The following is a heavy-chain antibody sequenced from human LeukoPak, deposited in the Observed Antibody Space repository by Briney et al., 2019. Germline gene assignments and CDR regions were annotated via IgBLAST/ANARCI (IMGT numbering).Heavy chain of an antibody. D-gene: IGHD3-9*01. V-gene: IGHV3-9*01. CDR1: GFTFDDYA. CDR3: AKSSDDILTGYSLDY. Sequence: GRSLRLSCAASGFTFDDYAMHWVRQAPGKGLEWVSGISWNSGSIGYADSVKGRFTISRDNAKDSLYLQMNSLRAEDTALYYCAKSSDDILTGYSLDYWGQGTLVTVSS. J-gene: IGHJ4*02. CDR2: ISWNSGSI.